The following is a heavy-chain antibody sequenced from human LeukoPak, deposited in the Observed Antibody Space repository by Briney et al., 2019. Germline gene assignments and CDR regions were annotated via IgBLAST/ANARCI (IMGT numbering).Heavy chain of an antibody. Sequence: GGSLRLSCAASGFTFSSYWMHWVRQAPGKGLEWVANIKQDGSEKYYVDSVKGRLTISRDNAKNSLYLQTNSLRAEDTAVYYCARVATLPDYYYYYYMDVWGKGATVTVSS. CDR1: GFTFSSYW. CDR3: ARVATLPDYYYYYYMDV. D-gene: IGHD5-12*01. J-gene: IGHJ6*03. V-gene: IGHV3-7*01. CDR2: IKQDGSEK.